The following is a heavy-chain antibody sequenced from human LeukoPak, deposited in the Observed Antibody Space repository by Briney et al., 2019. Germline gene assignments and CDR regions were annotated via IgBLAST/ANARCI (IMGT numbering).Heavy chain of an antibody. D-gene: IGHD2/OR15-2a*01. CDR2: ISYDGRNK. CDR3: ARGTSFWGIFDY. J-gene: IGHJ4*02. V-gene: IGHV3-30*04. CDR1: GFTFSTYP. Sequence: GGSLRLSCVASGFTFSTYPIHWVRHAPGKGLEWVAAISYDGRNKYYADSVKGRFTISRDNSKNTLYLQMNSLRAEDTAVYYCARGTSFWGIFDYWGQGTLVTVSS.